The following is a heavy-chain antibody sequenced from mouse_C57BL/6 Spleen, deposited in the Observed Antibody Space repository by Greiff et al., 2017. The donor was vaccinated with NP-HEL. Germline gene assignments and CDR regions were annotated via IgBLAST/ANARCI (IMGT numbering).Heavy chain of an antibody. Sequence: EVKLMESGEGLVKPGGSLKLSCAASGFTFSSYAMSWVRQTPEKRLEWVAYISSGGDYIYYADTVKGRFTISRDNARNTLYLQMSSLKSEDTAMYYCTRGGLDWYFDVWGTGTTVTVSS. CDR2: ISSGGDYI. V-gene: IGHV5-9-1*02. CDR1: GFTFSSYA. CDR3: TRGGLDWYFDV. J-gene: IGHJ1*03. D-gene: IGHD3-3*01.